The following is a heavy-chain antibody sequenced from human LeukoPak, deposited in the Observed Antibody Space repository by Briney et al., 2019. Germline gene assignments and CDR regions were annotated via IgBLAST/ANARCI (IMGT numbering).Heavy chain of an antibody. CDR1: GYTFTDYY. Sequence: ASVKVSCKASGYTFTDYYMHWVRQAPGQGLEWMGRINPNSGGTNYAQKFQDRITMTRDKSIRTAYMALRTLRSDDTAVYYCARALYNWNDVGNDYWGQGTLVTVSS. V-gene: IGHV1-2*06. J-gene: IGHJ4*02. D-gene: IGHD1-1*01. CDR2: INPNSGGT. CDR3: ARALYNWNDVGNDY.